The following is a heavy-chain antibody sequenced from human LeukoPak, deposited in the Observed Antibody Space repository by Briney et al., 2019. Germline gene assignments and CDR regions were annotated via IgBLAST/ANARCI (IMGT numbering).Heavy chain of an antibody. CDR2: IIPLFRTA. D-gene: IGHD3-9*01. Sequence: GSSVKVSCKASGGTFSSYAISWVRQAPGQGPEWMGGIIPLFRTANYAQKFQGRVTITADRSTNTAFMELSSLRSEDTAMYYCATNYEILSGYPKNYYFHIWAKGQWSPSLQ. V-gene: IGHV1-69*06. CDR1: GGTFSSYA. CDR3: ATNYEILSGYPKNYYFHI. J-gene: IGHJ3*02.